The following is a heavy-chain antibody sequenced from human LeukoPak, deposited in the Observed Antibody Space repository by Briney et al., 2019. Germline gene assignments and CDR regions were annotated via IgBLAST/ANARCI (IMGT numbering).Heavy chain of an antibody. Sequence: GGSLRLSCSASGFTFTSYSINWVRQAPGKGLEWVSSISSSGTYIYYADSVKGRFTISRDNAKNSLYLQMNSLRAEDTAVYYCARDRYGDYAIDYWGQGTLVTVSS. CDR3: ARDRYGDYAIDY. J-gene: IGHJ4*02. D-gene: IGHD4-17*01. V-gene: IGHV3-21*01. CDR2: ISSSGTYI. CDR1: GFTFTSYS.